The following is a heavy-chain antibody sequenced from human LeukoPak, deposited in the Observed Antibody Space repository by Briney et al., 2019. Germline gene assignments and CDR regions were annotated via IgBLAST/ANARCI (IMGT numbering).Heavy chain of an antibody. J-gene: IGHJ4*02. CDR1: GFTFSSYG. CDR2: IWYYGRDK. CDR3: ARDGCKSGSCYGIDY. Sequence: GGSLRLSCAASGFTFSSYGMHWVRQAPGKGLEWVAVIWYYGRDKYYADFAKGRFIIFRDNSKDTLYLQINSLRSDDTAVYYCARDGCKSGSCYGIDYWGQGTLVSVSS. V-gene: IGHV3-33*01. D-gene: IGHD2-15*01.